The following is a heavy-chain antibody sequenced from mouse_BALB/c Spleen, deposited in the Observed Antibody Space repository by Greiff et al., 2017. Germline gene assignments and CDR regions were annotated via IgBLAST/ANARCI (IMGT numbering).Heavy chain of an antibody. Sequence: QVQLKESGAELMKPGASVKISCKATGYTFSSYWIAWVKQRPGHGLEWIGEILPGSGSTNYNEKFKGKATFTADTSSNTAYMQLSSLTSEDSAVYYCARRGLRRAMDYWGQGTAVTVSS. CDR1: GYTFSSYW. J-gene: IGHJ4*01. CDR3: ARRGLRRAMDY. V-gene: IGHV1-9*01. CDR2: ILPGSGST. D-gene: IGHD2-2*01.